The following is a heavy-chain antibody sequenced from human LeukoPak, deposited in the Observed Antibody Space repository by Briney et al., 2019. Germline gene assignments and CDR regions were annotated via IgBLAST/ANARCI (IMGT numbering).Heavy chain of an antibody. CDR1: GHRFTSHW. V-gene: IGHV5-51*01. J-gene: IGHJ4*02. CDR2: IYPGDSDT. D-gene: IGHD2-2*01. Sequence: GESLQISCKGSGHRFTSHWIGWVRQMPGKGLEWMGIIYPGDSDTRYSPSFQGQVTISADKSISTAYLQWSSLKASDTAMYYCASLNYCSSTSCYGGYFDYWGQGTLVTVSS. CDR3: ASLNYCSSTSCYGGYFDY.